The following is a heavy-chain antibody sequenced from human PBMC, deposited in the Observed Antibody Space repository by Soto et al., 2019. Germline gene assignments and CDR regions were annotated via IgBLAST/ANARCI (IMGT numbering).Heavy chain of an antibody. V-gene: IGHV3-30-3*01. Sequence: QVQLVESGGGVVQPGRSLRLSCAASGFTFSSYAMHWVRQAPGKGLEWVAVISYDGSNKYYADSVKGRFTISRDNSKNTLYLQMNSLRAEDTAVYYCVPRPPKQWLVPLGDYWGQGTLVTVSS. CDR1: GFTFSSYA. CDR3: VPRPPKQWLVPLGDY. D-gene: IGHD6-19*01. CDR2: ISYDGSNK. J-gene: IGHJ4*02.